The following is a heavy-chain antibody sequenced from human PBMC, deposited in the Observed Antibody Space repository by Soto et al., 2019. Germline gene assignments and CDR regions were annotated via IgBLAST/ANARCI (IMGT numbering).Heavy chain of an antibody. J-gene: IGHJ3*02. CDR1: GFTFSSYG. CDR3: AKSGDYGDYESAFDI. D-gene: IGHD4-17*01. CDR2: ISYDGSNK. Sequence: GGSLRLSCAASGFTFSSYGMHWVRQAPGKGLEWVAVISYDGSNKYYVDSVKGRFTISRDNSKNTLYLQMNSLRAEDTAVYYCAKSGDYGDYESAFDIWGQGTMVTVSS. V-gene: IGHV3-30*18.